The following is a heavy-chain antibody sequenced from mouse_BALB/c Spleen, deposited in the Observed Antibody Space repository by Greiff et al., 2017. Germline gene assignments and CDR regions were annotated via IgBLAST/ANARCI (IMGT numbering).Heavy chain of an antibody. CDR3: ARPTVVALDY. J-gene: IGHJ2*01. Sequence: EVKLVESGGGLVKPGGSLKLSCAASGFTFSSYAMSWVRQTPEKRLEWVASISSGGSTYYPDSVKGRFTISRDNARNILYLQMSSLTSEDTAVYYGARPTVVALDYWGQGTTLTVSS. CDR2: ISSGGST. D-gene: IGHD1-1*01. V-gene: IGHV5-6-5*01. CDR1: GFTFSSYA.